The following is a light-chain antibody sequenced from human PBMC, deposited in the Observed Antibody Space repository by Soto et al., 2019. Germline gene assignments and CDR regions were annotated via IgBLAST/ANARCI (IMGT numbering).Light chain of an antibody. V-gene: IGKV3-20*01. CDR1: ESISSHY. CDR3: QTFGDSPFT. Sequence: EVVLMQSPDTLSLSPGERATLSCRASESISSHYIAWYQHKPGQAPRLLIFGASTRATGIPDRFSGSWSGTDFTLTIRRLEPEDFAMYYCQTFGDSPFTFGPGTKVDIK. J-gene: IGKJ3*01. CDR2: GAS.